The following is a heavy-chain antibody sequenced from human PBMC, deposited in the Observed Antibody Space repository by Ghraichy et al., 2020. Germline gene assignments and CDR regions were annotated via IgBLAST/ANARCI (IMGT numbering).Heavy chain of an antibody. D-gene: IGHD3-22*01. CDR3: ASEDYYDSSGYSGY. Sequence: GSLRLSCAASGFTFSDYYMSWIRQAPGKGLEWVSYISSSGSTIYYADSVKGRFTISRDNAKNSLYLQMNSLRAEDTAVYYCASEDYYDSSGYSGYWGQGTLVTVSS. V-gene: IGHV3-11*01. J-gene: IGHJ4*02. CDR1: GFTFSDYY. CDR2: ISSSGSTI.